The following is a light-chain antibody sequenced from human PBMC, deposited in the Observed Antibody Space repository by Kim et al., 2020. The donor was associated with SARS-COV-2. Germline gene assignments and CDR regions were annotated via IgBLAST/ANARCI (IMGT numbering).Light chain of an antibody. CDR1: HSVGIS. V-gene: IGKV3-11*01. CDR3: QQRGNWPPALT. Sequence: PGEGATLSGRASHSVGISLAWYQRTPGQAPRLLIYDASIRATGIPDRFSGSGSGTDFTLTIGSLEPRDFAIYYCQQRGNWPPALTFGGGTKVDIK. J-gene: IGKJ4*01. CDR2: DAS.